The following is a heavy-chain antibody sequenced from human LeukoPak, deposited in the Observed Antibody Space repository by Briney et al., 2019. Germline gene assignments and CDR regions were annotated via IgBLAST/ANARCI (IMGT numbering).Heavy chain of an antibody. V-gene: IGHV4-39*01. Sequence: SETLSLTCTVSGGSISSSSHYWGWIRQPPGKGLEWIGDIHYSGTTYYNPSLKSRVTISVDTSKNQFSLKLTSVTAADTAVYYCARRLIGFDTWGQGTLVTVSS. D-gene: IGHD3-22*01. CDR2: IHYSGTT. J-gene: IGHJ5*02. CDR3: ARRLIGFDT. CDR1: GGSISSSSHY.